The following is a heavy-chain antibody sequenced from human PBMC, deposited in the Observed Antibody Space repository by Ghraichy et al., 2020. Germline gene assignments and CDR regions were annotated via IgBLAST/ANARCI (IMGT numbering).Heavy chain of an antibody. CDR3: ARRGDY. CDR1: GGSISSRNYH. V-gene: IGHV4-39*01. J-gene: IGHJ4*02. Sequence: ESLNISCTVSGGSISSRNYHWGWIRQPPGKGLEWIGSVFYSGSTYYKSSLKSRVTISLDTSKNQFSLELRSVTAADTAVYYCARRGDYWGQGTLVTVSS. CDR2: VFYSGST.